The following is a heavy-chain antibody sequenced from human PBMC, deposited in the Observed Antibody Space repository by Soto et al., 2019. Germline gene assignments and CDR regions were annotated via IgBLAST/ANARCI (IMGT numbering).Heavy chain of an antibody. CDR2: ISANGGIT. D-gene: IGHD2-15*01. CDR3: AKDKYTDSVRKVWFFDY. CDR1: GFTLSKYA. Sequence: EVQLLESGGGLVKAGGSLRLSCAASGFTLSKYAMSWVRLAPGKGLEWVSSISANGGITDYADSVKGRFTISRDNFQNILSLQMDSLRGDDTALYFCAKDKYTDSVRKVWFFDYWGRGTPLTVSS. V-gene: IGHV3-23*01. J-gene: IGHJ2*01.